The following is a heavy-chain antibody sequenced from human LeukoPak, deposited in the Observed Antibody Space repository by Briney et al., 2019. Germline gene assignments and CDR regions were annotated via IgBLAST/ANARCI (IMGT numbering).Heavy chain of an antibody. D-gene: IGHD5-12*01. J-gene: IGHJ4*02. CDR1: GFTFTSYG. CDR2: IWYDGSNK. V-gene: IGHV3-33*01. Sequence: PGTSLRLSCAASGFTFTSYGMHWVRQAPGKGLEWVAVIWYDGSNKYYVDSVKGRFTISRDNSKNTLYLQMNSLRAEDTAVYYCARGGSGYDFDFWGQGTLVTVFS. CDR3: ARGGSGYDFDF.